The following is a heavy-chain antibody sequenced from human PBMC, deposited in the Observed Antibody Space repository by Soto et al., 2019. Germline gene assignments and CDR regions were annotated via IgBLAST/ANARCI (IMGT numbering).Heavy chain of an antibody. D-gene: IGHD3-22*01. CDR3: TTYEHYYYYYGMDV. CDR2: IKSKTDGGTT. Sequence: GGSLRLSCAASGFTFSNAWMSWVRQAPGKGLEWVGRIKSKTDGGTTDYAAPVKGRFTISRDDSKNTLYLQMNSLKTEDAAVYYCTTYEHYYYYYGMDVWGQGTTVTVSS. J-gene: IGHJ6*02. CDR1: GFTFSNAW. V-gene: IGHV3-15*01.